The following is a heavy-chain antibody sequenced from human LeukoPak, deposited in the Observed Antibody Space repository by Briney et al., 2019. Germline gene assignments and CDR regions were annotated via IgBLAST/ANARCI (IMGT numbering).Heavy chain of an antibody. CDR2: IYYNEST. Sequence: SETLSLTCTVSGGSISSSSYYWGWIRQPPGKGLEWIGRIYYNESTYYNPSLKSRVTISVATSKNQFSLKLSSVTAAETAVYYCASRRTYYYDSSGYKKIDYWGQGTLVTVSS. CDR1: GGSISSSSYY. V-gene: IGHV4-39*01. CDR3: ASRRTYYYDSSGYKKIDY. J-gene: IGHJ4*02. D-gene: IGHD3-22*01.